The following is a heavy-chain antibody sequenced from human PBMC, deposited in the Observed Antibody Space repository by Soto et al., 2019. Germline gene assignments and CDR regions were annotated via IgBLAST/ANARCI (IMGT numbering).Heavy chain of an antibody. CDR3: ARYVTRIIAVAGPGFRGGMAV. J-gene: IGHJ6*02. V-gene: IGHV1-69*13. D-gene: IGHD6-19*01. CDR2: IIPIFGTA. CDR1: GCTFSSDA. Sequence: GSSANFYVNASGCTFSSDAISWVRQAPGQVLDCIGGIIPIFGTANYAQNFQGRVTITADEYTSKEYMELSSLRSEDTAVFYCARYVTRIIAVAGPGFRGGMAVWGQRNTVTVSS.